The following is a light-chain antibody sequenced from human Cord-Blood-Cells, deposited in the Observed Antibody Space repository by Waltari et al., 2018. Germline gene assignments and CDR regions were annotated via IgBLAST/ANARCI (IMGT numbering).Light chain of an antibody. CDR2: GAS. CDR1: QSVSSN. J-gene: IGKJ2*01. V-gene: IGKV3-15*01. CDR3: QQYNNWPYT. Sequence: EIVMTQSTATLSVSPGERATLSCRARQSVSSNLAWYQQKPGQAPRLLIYGASTRATGIPARFSGSGSGTEFTLTISSLQSEDFAVYYCQQYNNWPYTFGQGTKLEIK.